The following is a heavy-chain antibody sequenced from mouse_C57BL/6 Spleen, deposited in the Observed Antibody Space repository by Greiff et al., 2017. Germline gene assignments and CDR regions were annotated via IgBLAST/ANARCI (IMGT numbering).Heavy chain of an antibody. D-gene: IGHD4-1*02. Sequence: VQLQQSGPELVKPGASVKISCKASGYAFSSSWMNWVKQRPGKGLEWIGRIYPGDGDTNYNGKFKGKATLTADKSSSTAYMQLSSLTSDDSAVYFCAQLGPYWYFDVWGTGTTVTVSS. J-gene: IGHJ1*03. CDR2: IYPGDGDT. V-gene: IGHV1-82*01. CDR3: AQLGPYWYFDV. CDR1: GYAFSSSW.